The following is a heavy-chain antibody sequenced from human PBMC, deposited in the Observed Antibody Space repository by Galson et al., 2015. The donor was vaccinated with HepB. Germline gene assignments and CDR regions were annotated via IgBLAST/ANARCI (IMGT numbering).Heavy chain of an antibody. CDR1: GFTFSSYA. Sequence: SLRLSCAASGFTFSSYAMHWVRQAPGKGLEWVAVISYDGSNKYYADSVKGRFTISRDNSKNTLYLQMNSLRAEDTAVYYCARDHLNFYGDYDHDLVWGQGTMVTVSS. D-gene: IGHD4-17*01. V-gene: IGHV3-30*04. CDR3: ARDHLNFYGDYDHDLV. J-gene: IGHJ3*01. CDR2: ISYDGSNK.